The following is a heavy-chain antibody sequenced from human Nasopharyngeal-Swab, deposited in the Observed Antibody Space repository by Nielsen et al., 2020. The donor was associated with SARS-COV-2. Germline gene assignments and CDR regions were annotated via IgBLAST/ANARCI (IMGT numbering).Heavy chain of an antibody. CDR1: GGSISSGGYY. D-gene: IGHD1-7*01. CDR2: INHSGST. J-gene: IGHJ6*02. Sequence: SATLSLTCAVSGGSISSGGYYWSWIRQPPGKGLEWIGEINHSGSTNYNPSLKSRVTISVDTSKNQFSLKLSSVTAADTAVYYCARGDGTVYYYYGMDVWGQGTTVTVSS. V-gene: IGHV4-34*01. CDR3: ARGDGTVYYYYGMDV.